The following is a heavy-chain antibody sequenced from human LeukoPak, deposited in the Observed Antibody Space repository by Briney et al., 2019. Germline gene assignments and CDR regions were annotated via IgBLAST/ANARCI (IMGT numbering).Heavy chain of an antibody. J-gene: IGHJ4*02. CDR1: GFTFSSYA. CDR3: ARDSGEDYGDYAAPFAGFDY. CDR2: ISSNGGST. D-gene: IGHD4-17*01. V-gene: IGHV3-64*01. Sequence: GSLRLSCAASGFTFSSYAMHWVRQAPGKGLEYVSAISSNGGSTHYANSVKGRFTISRDNSKNTLYLQMGSLRAEDMAVYYCARDSGEDYGDYAAPFAGFDYWGQGTLVTVSS.